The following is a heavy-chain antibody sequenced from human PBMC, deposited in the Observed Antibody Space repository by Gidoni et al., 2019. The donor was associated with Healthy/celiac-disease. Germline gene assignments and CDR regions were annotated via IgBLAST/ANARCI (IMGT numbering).Heavy chain of an antibody. CDR2: IYYSGST. J-gene: IGHJ5*02. D-gene: IGHD6-6*01. CDR3: ARLGWDKYSSFGSA. CDR1: GGSISSSSYY. Sequence: QLQLQESGPGLVKPSETLSLTCTVSGGSISSSSYYWGWIRQPPGKGLEWIGSIYYSGSTYYNPSLKSRVTISVDTSKNQFSLKLSSVTAADTAVYYCARLGWDKYSSFGSAWGQGTLVTVSS. V-gene: IGHV4-39*01.